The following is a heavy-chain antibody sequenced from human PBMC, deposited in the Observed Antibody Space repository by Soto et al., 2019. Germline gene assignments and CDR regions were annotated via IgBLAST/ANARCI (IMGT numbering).Heavy chain of an antibody. D-gene: IGHD3-9*01. Sequence: QVQLQESGPGLVRPSQTLSLTCTVSGGSINSRGYYWTWIRQHPGKGLEWIGNIYYSGSIHFNPSLKSRLTMLVDTSENQFALKLTSVPAADTAVYYCARQSESTGYFYGWFDPWGQGTLVTVSS. V-gene: IGHV4-31*03. J-gene: IGHJ5*02. CDR1: GGSINSRGYY. CDR2: IYYSGSI. CDR3: ARQSESTGYFYGWFDP.